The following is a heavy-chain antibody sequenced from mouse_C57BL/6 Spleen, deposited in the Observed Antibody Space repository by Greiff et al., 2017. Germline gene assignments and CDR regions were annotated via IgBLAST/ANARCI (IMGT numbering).Heavy chain of an antibody. Sequence: EVQLVESGGGLVQPGGSLSLSCAASGFTFTDSYLSWVRQPPGKALEWLGFIRNNANGSTTEYSASVTGRYIISRDNAQSILYLQMNALRAEDSATDYCTRSDDYNGWFAYWGQGTLVTVSA. J-gene: IGHJ3*01. CDR1: GFTFTDSY. V-gene: IGHV7-3*01. CDR2: IRNNANGSTT. D-gene: IGHD2-4*01. CDR3: TRSDDYNGWFAY.